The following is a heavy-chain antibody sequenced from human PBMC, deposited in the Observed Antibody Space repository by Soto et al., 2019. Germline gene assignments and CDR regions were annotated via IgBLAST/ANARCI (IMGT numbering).Heavy chain of an antibody. CDR3: ATAKSLRAVRGSSFDY. Sequence: DVQLLESGGGLVQPGGSLRLSCEASEFMFSSYAMSWVRQAPGKGLEGVSTISPTGDNTYYADSVKGRFTLSRDNSKDTLSLQMNSLTTEDTAIYYCATAKSLRAVRGSSFDYWGQGALVTVSS. J-gene: IGHJ4*02. CDR1: EFMFSSYA. CDR2: ISPTGDNT. D-gene: IGHD6-19*01. V-gene: IGHV3-23*01.